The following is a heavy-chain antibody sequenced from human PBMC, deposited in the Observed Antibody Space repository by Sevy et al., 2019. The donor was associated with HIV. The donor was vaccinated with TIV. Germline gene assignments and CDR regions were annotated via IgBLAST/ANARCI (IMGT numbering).Heavy chain of an antibody. D-gene: IGHD3-3*01. CDR1: GFTFSNAW. CDR2: IKSNTDGGTT. CDR3: TTVFSPYDFWSEGDAFDI. Sequence: GGCLRLSCAASGFTFSNAWMSWVRQAPGKGLERVGRIKSNTDGGTTDYAAPVKGRLTISRDDSKNTLYLQMNSLKTEDTDVHYCTTVFSPYDFWSEGDAFDIWGQGTMVHVSS. V-gene: IGHV3-15*01. J-gene: IGHJ3*02.